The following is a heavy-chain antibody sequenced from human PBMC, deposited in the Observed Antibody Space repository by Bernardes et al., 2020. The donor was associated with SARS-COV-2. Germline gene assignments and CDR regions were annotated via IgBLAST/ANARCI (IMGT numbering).Heavy chain of an antibody. Sequence: GGSLRLSCAASGFTFSSYWMHWVRQAPGKGLVWVSRINSDGSSTSYADSVKGRFTISRDNAKNTLYLQMNSLRAEDTAVYYCARSKDYYDSSGFYYYGMDVWGQGTTVTVSS. CDR2: INSDGSST. D-gene: IGHD3-22*01. CDR1: GFTFSSYW. J-gene: IGHJ6*02. V-gene: IGHV3-74*01. CDR3: ARSKDYYDSSGFYYYGMDV.